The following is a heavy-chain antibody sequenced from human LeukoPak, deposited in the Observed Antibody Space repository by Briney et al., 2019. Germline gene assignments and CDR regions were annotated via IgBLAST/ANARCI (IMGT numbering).Heavy chain of an antibody. CDR1: GGSISSYY. CDR2: IYTSGST. J-gene: IGHJ6*03. D-gene: IGHD6-13*01. V-gene: IGHV4-4*07. Sequence: SETLSLTCTVSGGSISSYYWSWIRQPAGKGLEWIGRIYTSGSTNYNPSLKSRVTMSVDTSKNQFSLKLNSVTAADTAVYYCARRGSSWPDFAYMDVWGKGTTVTVSS. CDR3: ARRGSSWPDFAYMDV.